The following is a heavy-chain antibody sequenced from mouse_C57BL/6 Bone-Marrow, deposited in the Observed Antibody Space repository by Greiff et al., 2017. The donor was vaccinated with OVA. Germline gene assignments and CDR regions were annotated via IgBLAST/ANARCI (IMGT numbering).Heavy chain of an antibody. CDR3: AKSLFLRAY. V-gene: IGHV1-53*01. J-gene: IGHJ3*01. CDR1: GYTFTSYW. CDR2: INPSNGGT. Sequence: QVQLQQPGTELVKPGASVKLSCKASGYTFTSYWMHWVKQRPGQGLEWIGNINPSNGGTNYNEKFKSKAKLTVAKSSSTASLPRSSLTSEDSAVYYCAKSLFLRAYWGKGTLVTGSA. D-gene: IGHD2-3*01.